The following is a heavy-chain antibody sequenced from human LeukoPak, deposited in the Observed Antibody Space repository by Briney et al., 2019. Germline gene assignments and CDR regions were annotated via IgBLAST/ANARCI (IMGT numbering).Heavy chain of an antibody. D-gene: IGHD3-3*01. J-gene: IGHJ6*02. CDR2: IKQDGSEN. Sequence: GGSLRLSCAASGFTFSSYWMSWVRQAPGKGLEWVAIIKQDGSENYCVDSVKGRFTISRDNAKNSLHLQMNSLRAEDTAVYYCARDTLSGVLIGPRLDVWGQGTTVTVSS. CDR1: GFTFSSYW. CDR3: ARDTLSGVLIGPRLDV. V-gene: IGHV3-7*01.